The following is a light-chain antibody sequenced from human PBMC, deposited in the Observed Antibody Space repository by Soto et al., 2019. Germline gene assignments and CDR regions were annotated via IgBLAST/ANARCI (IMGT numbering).Light chain of an antibody. Sequence: EIVLTQSPGTLSLSPGERATLSCRASQSVSSAYLAWYQQKPGQAPRLLIYCAFSRATGIPDRFSGYGSGTYFTLTITRLEPEDFAVYYCQQYGSSFTFGQGTKLQIK. CDR2: CAF. CDR1: QSVSSAY. CDR3: QQYGSSFT. J-gene: IGKJ2*01. V-gene: IGKV3-20*01.